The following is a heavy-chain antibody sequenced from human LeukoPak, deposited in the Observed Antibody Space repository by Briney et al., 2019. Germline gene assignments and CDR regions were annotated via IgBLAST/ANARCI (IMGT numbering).Heavy chain of an antibody. Sequence: GGSLRLSYSASGFTFSNYGMHWVRQAPGKGLEYVSAISANGGSTDYADSVKGRFTISRDNSKNTLYLQMSSLRAEDTAVYYCAKGRLVVSAAADWFDPWGQGTLVTVSS. CDR1: GFTFSNYG. J-gene: IGHJ5*02. D-gene: IGHD2-2*01. V-gene: IGHV3-64D*06. CDR3: AKGRLVVSAAADWFDP. CDR2: ISANGGST.